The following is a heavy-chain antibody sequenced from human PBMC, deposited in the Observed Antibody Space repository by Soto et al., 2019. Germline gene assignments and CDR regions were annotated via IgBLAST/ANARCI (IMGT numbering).Heavy chain of an antibody. CDR3: ARGSTGYSSSWYRY. Sequence: SETLSVTCTVAGGSISSYYLSWIRQTTGKGLEWIGYIYNSGSTNYNPSLKSRVTISVDTSKNQFSLKLSSVTAADTAVYYCARGSTGYSSSWYRYWGQGTLVTAPQ. J-gene: IGHJ4*02. CDR1: GGSISSYY. V-gene: IGHV4-59*08. D-gene: IGHD6-13*01. CDR2: IYNSGST.